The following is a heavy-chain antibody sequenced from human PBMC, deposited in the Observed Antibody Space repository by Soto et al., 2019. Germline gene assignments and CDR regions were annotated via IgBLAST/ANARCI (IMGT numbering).Heavy chain of an antibody. V-gene: IGHV3-23*01. D-gene: IGHD3-3*01. J-gene: IGHJ4*02. CDR3: AKDGRRRFLEWLLSIFDY. Sequence: EVQLLESGGGLVQPGGSLRLSCAASGFTFSSYAMSWVRQAPGKGLEWVSAISGSGGSTYYADSVKGRFTISRDNSKNTLYLQMNSLRAEDTAVYYCAKDGRRRFLEWLLSIFDYWGQGTLVTVSS. CDR2: ISGSGGST. CDR1: GFTFSSYA.